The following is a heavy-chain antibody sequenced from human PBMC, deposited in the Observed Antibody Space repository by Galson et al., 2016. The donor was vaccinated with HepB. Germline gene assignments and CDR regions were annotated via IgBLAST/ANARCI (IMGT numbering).Heavy chain of an antibody. CDR1: GFTFSSYW. CDR2: IKQDGSDK. Sequence: SLRLSCAASGFTFSSYWMSWVRQAPGKGLEWVANIKQDGSDKYYVDSVKGRFTISRDNAKKSLYLQMNSLRVEDTAVYYCARAHVAVALGWGYWGQGTQVTVST. V-gene: IGHV3-7*03. J-gene: IGHJ4*02. D-gene: IGHD6-19*01. CDR3: ARAHVAVALGWGY.